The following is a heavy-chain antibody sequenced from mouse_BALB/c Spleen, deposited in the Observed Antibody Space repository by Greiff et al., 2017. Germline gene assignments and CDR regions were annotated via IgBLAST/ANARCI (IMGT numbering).Heavy chain of an antibody. Sequence: EVQLQQSGPGLVKPSQSLSLTCTVTGYSITSDYAWNWIRRFPGNKLEWMGYISYSGSTSYNPSLKSRISITRDTSKNQFFLQLNSVTTEDTATYYCARSDYYGSSLGWYFDVWGAGTTVTVSS. J-gene: IGHJ1*01. V-gene: IGHV3-2*02. D-gene: IGHD1-1*01. CDR2: ISYSGST. CDR1: GYSITSDYA. CDR3: ARSDYYGSSLGWYFDV.